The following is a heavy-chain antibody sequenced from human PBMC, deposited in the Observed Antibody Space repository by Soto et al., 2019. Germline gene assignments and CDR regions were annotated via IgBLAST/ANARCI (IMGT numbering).Heavy chain of an antibody. V-gene: IGHV1-69*01. CDR3: ARDGGSYGTMAPYYYYGMDV. Sequence: QVQLVQSGAEVKKPGSSVKVSCKASGGTFSSYAISWVRQAPGQGLEWMGGIIPIFGTANYAQKFQGRVTITADESTSTAYMELSSLRSEDTAVYYCARDGGSYGTMAPYYYYGMDVWGQGTTVTVSS. CDR1: GGTFSSYA. J-gene: IGHJ6*02. CDR2: IIPIFGTA. D-gene: IGHD1-26*01.